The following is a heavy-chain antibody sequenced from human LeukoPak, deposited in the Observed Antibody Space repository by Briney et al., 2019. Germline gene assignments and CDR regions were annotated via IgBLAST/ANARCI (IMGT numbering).Heavy chain of an antibody. CDR1: GYTFTSYD. V-gene: IGHV1-8*01. CDR2: MNPNSGNT. CDR3: ARRKPTSGAQYWFDP. J-gene: IGHJ5*02. Sequence: GASVKVSCKASGYTFTSYDINWVRQATGQGLEWMGWMNPNSGNTGYAQEFQGRVTMTRDTSISTAYMELSSLTPEDTAVYYCARRKPTSGAQYWFDPWGQGTLVTVSS. D-gene: IGHD3-10*01.